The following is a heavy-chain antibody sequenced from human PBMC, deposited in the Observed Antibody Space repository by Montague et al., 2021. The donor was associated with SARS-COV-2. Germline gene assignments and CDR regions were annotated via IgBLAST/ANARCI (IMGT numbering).Heavy chain of an antibody. CDR1: GDSISYFY. D-gene: IGHD6-13*01. CDR2: VSASGST. Sequence: SETLSLTCTVSGDSISYFYWSWIRQPAETGLEWIGRVSASGSTNYNPSLNSRVTMSVDTSKKQFSLRLSPVTAADTAVYYCARDVVAAPGTFDYWGQGALVTVSS. V-gene: IGHV4-4*07. J-gene: IGHJ4*02. CDR3: ARDVVAAPGTFDY.